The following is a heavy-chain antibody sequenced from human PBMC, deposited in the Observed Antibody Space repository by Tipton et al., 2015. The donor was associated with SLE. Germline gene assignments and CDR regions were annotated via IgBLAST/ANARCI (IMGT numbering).Heavy chain of an antibody. D-gene: IGHD6-6*01. Sequence: TLSLTCTVSGGSISSGSYYWSWIRQPAGKGLEWIGRIYSTGGTNYNPSLKSRVTMSVDMSKKHFSLQLDSVTAADTAVYYCARGPPSRPNYFDLWGLGTPVTVSS. CDR3: ARGPPSRPNYFDL. CDR2: IYSTGGT. V-gene: IGHV4-61*02. J-gene: IGHJ4*02. CDR1: GGSISSGSYY.